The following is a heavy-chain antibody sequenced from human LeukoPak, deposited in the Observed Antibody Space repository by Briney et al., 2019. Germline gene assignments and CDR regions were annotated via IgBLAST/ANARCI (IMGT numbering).Heavy chain of an antibody. J-gene: IGHJ4*02. D-gene: IGHD6-19*01. CDR3: AKDVHSSGWYWGFDY. V-gene: IGHV3-43*02. Sequence: GGSLRLSCAASGFTFGDYAMHWVRQVPGTGLQWVSVISGDGGITYYADSVKGRFTISRDNSKNTLYLQMNSLRAEDTAVYYCAKDVHSSGWYWGFDYWGQGTLVTVSS. CDR2: ISGDGGIT. CDR1: GFTFGDYA.